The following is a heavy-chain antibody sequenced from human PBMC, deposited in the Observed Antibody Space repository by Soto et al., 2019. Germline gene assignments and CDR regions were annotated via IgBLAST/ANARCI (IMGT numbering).Heavy chain of an antibody. CDR2: ISSSSSYI. V-gene: IGHV3-21*01. CDR1: XXTFSXYS. J-gene: IGHJ4*02. D-gene: IGHD3-22*01. Sequence: EVQLVEAGGGLGKPGGSLRLSCAASXXTFSXYSMNWVRQAPGKGLEWVSSISSSSSYIYYADSVKGRFTISRDNAKNSLYLQMNSLRAEDTAVYXCARPPYYYDSSGYLGYWGQGTLVTVSS. CDR3: ARPPYYYDSSGYLGY.